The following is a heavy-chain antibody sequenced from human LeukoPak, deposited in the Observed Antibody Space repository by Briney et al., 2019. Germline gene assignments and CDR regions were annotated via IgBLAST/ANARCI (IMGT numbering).Heavy chain of an antibody. CDR3: ARGPAGDY. CDR1: GYTFTSYD. Sequence: ASMKVSCKASGYTFTSYDICWVRQATGQGLEWMGWMNPNSGDTGYAQNFQGRVTMTRDTSISTAYMELSSLRSDDTAVYYCARGPAGDYWGQGTLVTVSS. CDR2: MNPNSGDT. J-gene: IGHJ4*02. V-gene: IGHV1-8*01.